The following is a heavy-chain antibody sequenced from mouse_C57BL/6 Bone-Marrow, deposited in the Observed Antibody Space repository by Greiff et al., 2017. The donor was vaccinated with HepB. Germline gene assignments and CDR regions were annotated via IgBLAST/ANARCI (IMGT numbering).Heavy chain of an antibody. CDR2: VYPGNSDT. D-gene: IGHD1-1*01. V-gene: IGHV1-5*01. CDR1: GYTFTSYW. CDR3: TRNYGSSYYFDY. J-gene: IGHJ2*01. Sequence: EVQLQQSGTVLARPGASVKMSCKTSGYTFTSYWMHWVKQRPGQGLEWIGAVYPGNSDTSYNQKFKGKAKLTAVTSASTAYRELSSLTNEDSAVYYCTRNYGSSYYFDYWGQGTTLTVSS.